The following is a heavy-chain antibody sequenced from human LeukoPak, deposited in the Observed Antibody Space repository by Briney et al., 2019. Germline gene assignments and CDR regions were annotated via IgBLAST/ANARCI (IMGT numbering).Heavy chain of an antibody. CDR3: ARDLRAGN. D-gene: IGHD6-19*01. V-gene: IGHV3-13*01. J-gene: IGHJ4*02. CDR1: GFTFSGHD. Sequence: GGSLRLSCAASGFTFSGHDMHWVRQPTGKGLEWVSGIGTAGDTHYPGSVKGRFTISRENAKNSLYLQMNSLRAEDTAVYYCARDLRAGNWGQGTLVTVSS. CDR2: IGTAGDT.